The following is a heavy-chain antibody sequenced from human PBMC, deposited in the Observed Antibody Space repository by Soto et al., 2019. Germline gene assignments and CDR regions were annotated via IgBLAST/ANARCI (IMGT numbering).Heavy chain of an antibody. J-gene: IGHJ4*02. V-gene: IGHV3-53*01. CDR1: GLTVSGKKY. D-gene: IGHD4-17*01. CDR3: ARVRFGDAFDY. CDR2: LYDVDGS. Sequence: DVQLVESGGGLIQPGESLRLSCAAFGLTVSGKKYVAWVRQAPGKVLEWVSALYDVDGSFYADSVKGRFTTSSDSSNTNVYLQMNGLRPDDTAVYYCARVRFGDAFDYWGQGTLVTVSS.